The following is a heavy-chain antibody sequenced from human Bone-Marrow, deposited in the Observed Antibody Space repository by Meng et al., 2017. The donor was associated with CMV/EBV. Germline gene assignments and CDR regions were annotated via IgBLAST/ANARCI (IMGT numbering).Heavy chain of an antibody. CDR2: ISGSGGRT. J-gene: IGHJ4*02. CDR3: ARPRSREGY. Sequence: GESLKISSAASGFTFSSYAMSWVRQAPGKGLEWVSAISGSGGRTYYADSVKGRFTISRDNSKNTLYLQMNSLRAEDTAVYYCARPRSREGYWGQGNLVTVSS. V-gene: IGHV3-23*01. CDR1: GFTFSSYA. D-gene: IGHD1-26*01.